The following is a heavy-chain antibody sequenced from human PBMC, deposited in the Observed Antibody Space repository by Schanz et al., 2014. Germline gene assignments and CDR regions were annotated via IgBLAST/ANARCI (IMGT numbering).Heavy chain of an antibody. CDR2: IFFSGST. CDR3: ARLGVGDKAYYYYGTDV. J-gene: IGHJ6*02. D-gene: IGHD1-26*01. Sequence: QVQLQESGPGLVKPSETLSLTCTVSGVSIGGYYWSWIRQPPGKGLEWIGYIFFSGSTTYNPSFNSGVTISVDMSKNQFALTLSSVPAADTAVYYCARLGVGDKAYYYYGTDVWGQGTTVLVSS. V-gene: IGHV4-59*08. CDR1: GVSIGGYY.